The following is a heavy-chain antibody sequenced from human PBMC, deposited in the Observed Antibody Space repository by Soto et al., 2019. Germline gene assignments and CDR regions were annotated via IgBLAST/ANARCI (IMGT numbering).Heavy chain of an antibody. Sequence: KTSETLSLTCAVSGGSISSSNWWSWVRQPPGKGLEWIGEIYHSGSTNYNPSLKSRGTISVDKSKNQFSLKLSSVTAADTAVYYCARAYYDSSGYYYVISWGQGTLVTVSS. CDR2: IYHSGST. V-gene: IGHV4-4*02. CDR3: ARAYYDSSGYYYVIS. J-gene: IGHJ4*02. D-gene: IGHD3-22*01. CDR1: GGSISSSNW.